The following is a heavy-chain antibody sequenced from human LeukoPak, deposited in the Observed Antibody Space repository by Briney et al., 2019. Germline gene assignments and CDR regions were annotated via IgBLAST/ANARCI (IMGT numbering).Heavy chain of an antibody. CDR2: VGSNSGFI. CDR1: GFTFRNYS. Sequence: GGSLRLSCAASGFTFRNYSMNWVRQAPGKGLEWVSSVGSNSGFIYYTDSIKGRFTISRDNAKNSLYLQMNSLRAADTAVYYCARYYGDYDHWYFDLWGRGTLVTVSS. D-gene: IGHD4-17*01. V-gene: IGHV3-21*01. J-gene: IGHJ2*01. CDR3: ARYYGDYDHWYFDL.